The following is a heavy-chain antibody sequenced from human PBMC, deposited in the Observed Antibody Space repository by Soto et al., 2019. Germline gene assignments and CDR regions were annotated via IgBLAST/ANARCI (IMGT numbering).Heavy chain of an antibody. J-gene: IGHJ6*03. CDR1: GFKVTDYY. D-gene: IGHD3-10*02. CDR2: ISRSGNTI. Sequence: QAQLVESGGGLVKPGGSLTLSCAVSGFKVTDYYMSWIRQAPGKGLDWVAMISRSGNTIHYADSVNGRFTISKDNAKNSLYLQITSLSPEDTAVYYCARGEDVFLYYYMDVWGKWTTVIVSS. CDR3: ARGEDVFLYYYMDV. V-gene: IGHV3-11*01.